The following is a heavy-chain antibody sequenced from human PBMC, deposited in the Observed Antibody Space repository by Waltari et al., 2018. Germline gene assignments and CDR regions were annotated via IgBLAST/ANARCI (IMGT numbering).Heavy chain of an antibody. Sequence: EVQLLESGGGLVQPGGSLRLSCAASGFSFSSYAMSWVRQAPGKGLEWVSVIYSGGSTYYADSVKGRFTISRDNSKNTLYLQMNSLRAEDTAVYYCATSIVLMVYATFDYWGQGTLVTVSS. CDR2: IYSGGST. J-gene: IGHJ4*02. CDR3: ATSIVLMVYATFDY. CDR1: GFSFSSYA. D-gene: IGHD2-8*01. V-gene: IGHV3-23*03.